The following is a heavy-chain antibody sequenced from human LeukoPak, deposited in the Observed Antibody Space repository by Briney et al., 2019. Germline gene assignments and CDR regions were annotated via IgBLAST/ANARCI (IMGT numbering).Heavy chain of an antibody. CDR1: GGSFSGYY. Sequence: SETLSLTCAVYGGSFSGYYWSWIRRPPGKGLEWIGEINHSGSTNYNPSLKSRVTISVDTSKNQFSLKLSSVTAADTAVYYCARGGDYYGSGSLDYWGQGTLVTVSS. D-gene: IGHD3-10*01. CDR3: ARGGDYYGSGSLDY. J-gene: IGHJ4*02. CDR2: INHSGST. V-gene: IGHV4-34*01.